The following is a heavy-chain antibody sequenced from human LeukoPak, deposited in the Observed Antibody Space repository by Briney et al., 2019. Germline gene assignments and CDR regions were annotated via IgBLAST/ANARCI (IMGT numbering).Heavy chain of an antibody. CDR3: AKGWLQLDY. J-gene: IGHJ4*02. D-gene: IGHD5-24*01. CDR2: IGGSGGGT. V-gene: IGHV3-23*01. CDR1: GFTFSSYA. Sequence: PGGSLRLSCAASGFTFSSYAMSWVRQAPGKGLEWVSVIGGSGGGTYYADSVKGRFTISRDNFKNTLYLQMNSLRAEDTAVYYCAKGWLQLDYWGQGTLVTVSS.